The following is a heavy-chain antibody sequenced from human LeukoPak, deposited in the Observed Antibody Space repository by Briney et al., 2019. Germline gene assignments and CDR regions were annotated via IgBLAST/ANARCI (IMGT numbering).Heavy chain of an antibody. V-gene: IGHV1-46*01. Sequence: ASVKVSCKASGYTFTNHYMYWVRQAPGQGLEWMGIINPSGGSTTYAEKFQGRVTMTRDKSTSTVYMELSSLRSEDTAVYYCARAGRSRDFDYWGQGTLVTVSS. CDR3: ARAGRSRDFDY. CDR2: INPSGGST. CDR1: GYTFTNHY. D-gene: IGHD3-10*01. J-gene: IGHJ4*02.